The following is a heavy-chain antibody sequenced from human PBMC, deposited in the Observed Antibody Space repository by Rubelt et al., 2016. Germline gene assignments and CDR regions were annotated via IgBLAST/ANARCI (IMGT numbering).Heavy chain of an antibody. V-gene: IGHV4-4*07. Sequence: QVQLQESGPGLVKPSETLSLTCTVSGGSISSDYWSWVRQPAGKGLEWIGRMYISGSTDYNPSLRSRATMSMDTSRSKFSRNLGSVTAADTAMYYCARHRDNIGPRFNYWGQGTLVTVSS. J-gene: IGHJ4*02. CDR1: GGSISSDY. CDR2: MYISGST. CDR3: ARHRDNIGPRFNY. D-gene: IGHD1-14*01.